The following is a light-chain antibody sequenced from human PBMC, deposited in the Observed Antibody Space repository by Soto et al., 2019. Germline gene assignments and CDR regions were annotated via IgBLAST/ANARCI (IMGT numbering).Light chain of an antibody. Sequence: EIVLTQSPGTLSLSPGERATLSCRASQSVSSRSLAWFQQKPGQAPRLLIYAADRFSGSGFGTDFTLTISRLEPEDFAVYYCQQYGSSPWTFGQGTKVEIK. V-gene: IGKV3-20*01. CDR3: QQYGSSPWT. CDR2: AA. CDR1: QSVSSRS. J-gene: IGKJ1*01.